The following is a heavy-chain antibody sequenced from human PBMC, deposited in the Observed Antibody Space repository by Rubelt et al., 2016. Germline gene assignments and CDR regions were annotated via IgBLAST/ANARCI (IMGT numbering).Heavy chain of an antibody. D-gene: IGHD5-24*01. CDR1: GGSFSGYY. CDR3: ARGAGMATIPYFDY. Sequence: QVQLQQWGAGLLKPSETLSLTCAVYGGSFSGYYWSWIRQPPGTGLEWIGEINHSGSTNYNRSLRGGVARSVDTSTNHFSRKRSAVTAAETAVYYGARGAGMATIPYFDYWGQGTLVTVSS. CDR2: INHSGST. V-gene: IGHV4-34*01. J-gene: IGHJ4*02.